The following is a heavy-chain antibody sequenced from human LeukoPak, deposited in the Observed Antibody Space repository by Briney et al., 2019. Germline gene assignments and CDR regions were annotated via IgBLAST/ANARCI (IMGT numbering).Heavy chain of an antibody. V-gene: IGHV1-46*01. J-gene: IGHJ5*02. CDR2: INPSGAST. Sequence: ASVKVSCKASGYTFTSYYMHWVRQAPGQGLEWMGIINPSGASTNYAQKFQGRVSMTRDTSTNTVYMELSSLRSEDTAVYYCARVAAAGFAYDKFDPWGQGTLVTVSS. D-gene: IGHD6-13*01. CDR1: GYTFTSYY. CDR3: ARVAAAGFAYDKFDP.